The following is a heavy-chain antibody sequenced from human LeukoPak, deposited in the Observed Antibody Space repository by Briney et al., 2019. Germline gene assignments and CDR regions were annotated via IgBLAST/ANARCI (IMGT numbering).Heavy chain of an antibody. J-gene: IGHJ4*02. CDR2: VSGDGSKT. V-gene: IGHV3-74*01. CDR1: GFTFSDYY. CDR3: ARVRFCNSAGCYSFFDF. D-gene: IGHD2-2*01. Sequence: PGGSLRLSCAASGFTFSDYYMHWVRQTPGKGLVWVLRVSGDGSKTDYADSVKGRFTISRDNARNTLYLQMNSLRDEDTAVYYCARVRFCNSAGCYSFFDFWGQGTLVTVSS.